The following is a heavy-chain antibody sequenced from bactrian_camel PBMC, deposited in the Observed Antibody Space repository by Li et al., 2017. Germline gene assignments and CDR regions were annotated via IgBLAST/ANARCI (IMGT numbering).Heavy chain of an antibody. J-gene: IGHJ4*01. CDR2: IFTGDSST. V-gene: IGHV3S54*01. Sequence: HVQQVESGGGSVQAGGSLKLSCVASGRIFGNCGMAWWRQAPGKERERVAIIFTGDSSTWYADSVKGRFANSLDNAKSTVYLQMNSLKSEDTALYYCATGTLVVGKLDEYNYWGQGTQVTV. D-gene: IGHD7*01. CDR3: ATGTLVVGKLDEYNY. CDR1: GRIFGNCG.